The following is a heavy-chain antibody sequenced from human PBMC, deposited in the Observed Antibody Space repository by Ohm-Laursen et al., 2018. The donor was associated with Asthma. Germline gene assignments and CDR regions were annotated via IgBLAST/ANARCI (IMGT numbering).Heavy chain of an antibody. Sequence: SLRLSCAASGFTFSDYFMHWVRQRPGGGLDWISHIFPDGRHTNYADSVNGRFTVSRDDSKNTLYLQMNSLRPDDTAVYYCARDVMEWYLPAFDFWGQGTLVTVPS. D-gene: IGHD3-3*01. CDR2: IFPDGRHT. CDR3: ARDVMEWYLPAFDF. CDR1: GFTFSDYF. J-gene: IGHJ4*02. V-gene: IGHV3-74*01.